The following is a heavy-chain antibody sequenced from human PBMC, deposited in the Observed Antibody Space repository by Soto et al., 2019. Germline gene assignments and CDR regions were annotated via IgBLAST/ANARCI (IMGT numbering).Heavy chain of an antibody. V-gene: IGHV4-31*03. Sequence: QVQLQESGPGLVKPSQTLSLTCTVSGGSIRSGAYYWSWIRQHPGKGLEYVGFIYYSGTTYYNPSLKSRVTISVDTYKNQLYLNLTSVTAADTAVYYCARDGGGGYGGFDYWGQGTLVTVSS. CDR1: GGSIRSGAYY. J-gene: IGHJ4*02. CDR3: ARDGGGGYGGFDY. D-gene: IGHD3-22*01. CDR2: IYYSGTT.